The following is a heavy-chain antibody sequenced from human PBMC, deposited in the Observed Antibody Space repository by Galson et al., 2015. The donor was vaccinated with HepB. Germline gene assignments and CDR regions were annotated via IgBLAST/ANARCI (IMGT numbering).Heavy chain of an antibody. CDR3: ARDSGYSYGYYFDY. D-gene: IGHD5-18*01. J-gene: IGHJ4*02. CDR1: GYTFTSYA. Sequence: SVKVSCKASGYTFTSYAMHWVRQAPGQRLEWMGWINAGNGNTKYSQKFQGRVTITRDTSASTAYMELSSLRSEDTAEYYCARDSGYSYGYYFDYWGQGTLVTVSS. V-gene: IGHV1-3*01. CDR2: INAGNGNT.